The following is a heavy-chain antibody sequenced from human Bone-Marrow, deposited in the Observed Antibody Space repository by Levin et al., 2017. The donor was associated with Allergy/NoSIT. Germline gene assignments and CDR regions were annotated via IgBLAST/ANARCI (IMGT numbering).Heavy chain of an antibody. Sequence: SQTLSLTCAVSGGSISSGGYSWSWIRQPPGKGLEWIGYIYHSGSTYYNPSLKSRVTISVDRSKNQFSLKLSSVTAADTAVYYWASQYCSGGSDSRRVDYWGQGTLVTVSS. CDR1: GGSISSGGYS. V-gene: IGHV4-30-2*01. D-gene: IGHD2-15*01. CDR3: ASQYCSGGSDSRRVDY. J-gene: IGHJ4*02. CDR2: IYHSGST.